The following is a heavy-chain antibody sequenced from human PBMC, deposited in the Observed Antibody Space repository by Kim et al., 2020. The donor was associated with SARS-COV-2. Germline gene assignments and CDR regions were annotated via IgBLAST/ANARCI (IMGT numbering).Heavy chain of an antibody. CDR1: GFTFSSYA. V-gene: IGHV3-30-3*01. D-gene: IGHD3-3*01. CDR2: ISYDGSNK. Sequence: GGSLRLSCAASGFTFSSYAMHWVRQAPGKGLEWVAVISYDGSNKYYADSVKGRFTISSDNSKNTLYLQMNSLRAEDTAVYYCARDYYFWSGLVLYWCQGT. J-gene: IGHJ4*02. CDR3: ARDYYFWSGLVLY.